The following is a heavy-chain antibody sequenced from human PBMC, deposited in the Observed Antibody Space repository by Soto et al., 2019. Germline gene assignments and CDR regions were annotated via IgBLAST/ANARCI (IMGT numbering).Heavy chain of an antibody. D-gene: IGHD2-2*01. CDR3: AGYCSSTSCRN. Sequence: SVKVSCKASGGTFSSYAISWVRQAPGQGLEWMGGIIPIFGTANYAQKFQGRVTITADKSTSTAYMELSSLRSGDTAVYYCAGYCSSTSCRNWGQGTLVTVSS. CDR2: IIPIFGTA. CDR1: GGTFSSYA. V-gene: IGHV1-69*06. J-gene: IGHJ4*02.